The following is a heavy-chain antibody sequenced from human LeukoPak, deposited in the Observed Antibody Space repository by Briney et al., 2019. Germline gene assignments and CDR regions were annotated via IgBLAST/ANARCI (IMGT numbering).Heavy chain of an antibody. CDR3: ATDHTWVGRGWFDP. CDR2: FDPEDGET. J-gene: IGHJ5*02. Sequence: GASVKVSCKVSGYTLTELSMHWVRQAPGKGLEWMGGFDPEDGETIYAQKFQGRVTMTEDTSTDTAYMELSSLRSEDTAVYYCATDHTWVGRGWFDPWGQGTLVTVPS. CDR1: GYTLTELS. D-gene: IGHD1-1*01. V-gene: IGHV1-24*01.